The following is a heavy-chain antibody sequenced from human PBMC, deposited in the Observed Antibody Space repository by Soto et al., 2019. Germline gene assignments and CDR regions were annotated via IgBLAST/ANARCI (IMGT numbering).Heavy chain of an antibody. J-gene: IGHJ4*02. CDR2: ISAYNGNT. CDR1: GYTFTSYG. V-gene: IGHV1-18*01. CDR3: ARDAAVGLFDY. Sequence: QVQLVQSGAEVKKPGASVKVSCKASGYTFTSYGISWVRQAPGQGLEWMGWISAYNGNTKYAQKLQGRVTTTTDTSTSTADMELRSRRSDDTAVYYCARDAAVGLFDYWGQGTLVTVSS. D-gene: IGHD1-26*01.